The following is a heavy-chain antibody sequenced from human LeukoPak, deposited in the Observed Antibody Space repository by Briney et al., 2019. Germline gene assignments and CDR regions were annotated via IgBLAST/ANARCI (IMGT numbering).Heavy chain of an antibody. D-gene: IGHD3-22*01. CDR3: ARRRSYYDSSGYTFDI. J-gene: IGHJ3*02. Sequence: SVKVSCKASGGTFSSYPLSWVRQAPGQGLEWMGGIIPIFGTKNYAQTFQGRVTITADESTSTAYMELSSLRSEDTAVYYCARRRSYYDSSGYTFDIWGQGTMVTVSS. CDR1: GGTFSSYP. CDR2: IIPIFGTK. V-gene: IGHV1-69*13.